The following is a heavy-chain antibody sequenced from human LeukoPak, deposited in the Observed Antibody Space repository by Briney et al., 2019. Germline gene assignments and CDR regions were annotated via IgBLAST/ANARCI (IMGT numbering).Heavy chain of an antibody. Sequence: SETLSLTCTVSGGSISSGSYYWSWIRQPAGKGLEWIGRIYTSGSANYNPSLKSRVTISVDTSKNQFSLKLSSVTAADTAVYYCAGGYSGYDTFFEYWGQGTLVTVSS. CDR2: IYTSGSA. D-gene: IGHD5-12*01. J-gene: IGHJ4*02. CDR1: GGSISSGSYY. CDR3: AGGYSGYDTFFEY. V-gene: IGHV4-61*02.